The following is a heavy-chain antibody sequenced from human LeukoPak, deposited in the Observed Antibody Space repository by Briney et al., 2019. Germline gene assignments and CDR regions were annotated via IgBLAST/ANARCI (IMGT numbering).Heavy chain of an antibody. J-gene: IGHJ3*02. CDR1: GFTFSSYA. Sequence: PGASLRLSCAASGFTFSSYAMSWVRQAPGKGLEWVSAISGSGGSTYYADSVKGRFTISRDNSKNTLYLRMNSLRAEDTAVYYCAKEILYYYGSGSYSSSAFDIWGQGTMVTVSS. CDR2: ISGSGGST. D-gene: IGHD3-10*01. V-gene: IGHV3-23*01. CDR3: AKEILYYYGSGSYSSSAFDI.